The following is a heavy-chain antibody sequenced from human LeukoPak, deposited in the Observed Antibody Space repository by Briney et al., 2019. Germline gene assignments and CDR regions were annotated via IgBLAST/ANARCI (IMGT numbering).Heavy chain of an antibody. J-gene: IGHJ4*02. Sequence: GRSLRLSCAASGFTFSSYAMHWVRQAPGRGLEWVAVISYDGSNKYYADSVKGRFTISRGNSKNTLYLQMNSLRAEDTAVYYCASGYCSGGSCYSLDYWGQGTLVTVSS. CDR3: ASGYCSGGSCYSLDY. CDR1: GFTFSSYA. CDR2: ISYDGSNK. V-gene: IGHV3-30*04. D-gene: IGHD2-15*01.